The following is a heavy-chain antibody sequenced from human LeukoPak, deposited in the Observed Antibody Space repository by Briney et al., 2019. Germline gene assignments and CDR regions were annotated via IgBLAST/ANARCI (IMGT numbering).Heavy chain of an antibody. V-gene: IGHV1-69*13. CDR1: GGTFSSYD. Sequence: SVKISCKASGGTFSSYDISWVRQAPGQGLEWMGGIIPIFGTANYAQKFQGRVTITADESTSTAYMELSSLRSEDTAVYYCARSAFRGDGIFDYWGQGTLVTVSS. D-gene: IGHD3-16*01. J-gene: IGHJ4*02. CDR3: ARSAFRGDGIFDY. CDR2: IIPIFGTA.